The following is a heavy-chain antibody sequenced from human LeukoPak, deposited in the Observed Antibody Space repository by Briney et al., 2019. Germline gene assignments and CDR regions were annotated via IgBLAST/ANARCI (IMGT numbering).Heavy chain of an antibody. J-gene: IGHJ4*02. D-gene: IGHD3-9*01. CDR3: ARGSTYYDILTGYHYFDY. Sequence: PGGSLRLSCAASGFTFSSYWMHWVRQPPGKGLVWVSRIKNDGSTTTYADSVKGRFTVSRDNAKNSLYLQMNSLRAEDTALYYCARGSTYYDILTGYHYFDYWGQGTLVTVSS. V-gene: IGHV3-74*01. CDR2: IKNDGSTT. CDR1: GFTFSSYW.